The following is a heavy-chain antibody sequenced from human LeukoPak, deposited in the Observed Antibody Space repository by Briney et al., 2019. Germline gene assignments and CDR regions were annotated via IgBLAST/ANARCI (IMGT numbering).Heavy chain of an antibody. D-gene: IGHD6-6*01. CDR3: ARDLIAPRSNWFDP. V-gene: IGHV4-59*01. Sequence: PSETLSLTCTVSGGSISSYYWTWVRQAPGKGLEWIGYIYYSGSTNYNPSLKSRVTISVDTSKNQFSLKLSSVTAADTAVYYCARDLIAPRSNWFDPWGQGTLVTVSS. CDR2: IYYSGST. CDR1: GGSISSYY. J-gene: IGHJ5*02.